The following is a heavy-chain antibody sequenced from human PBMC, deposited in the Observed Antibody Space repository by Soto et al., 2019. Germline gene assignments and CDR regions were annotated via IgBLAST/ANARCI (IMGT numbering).Heavy chain of an antibody. CDR2: ISAYNGNT. Sequence: ASVKVSCKASGYTFTSYGISWVRQAPGQGLEWMGWISAYNGNTNYAQKLQGRVTMTTDTSTSTAYMELRSLRSDDTAVYYCARDWQYYYDSSGYSPNHDAFDIWGQGTMGTVSS. CDR1: GYTFTSYG. D-gene: IGHD3-22*01. CDR3: ARDWQYYYDSSGYSPNHDAFDI. V-gene: IGHV1-18*01. J-gene: IGHJ3*02.